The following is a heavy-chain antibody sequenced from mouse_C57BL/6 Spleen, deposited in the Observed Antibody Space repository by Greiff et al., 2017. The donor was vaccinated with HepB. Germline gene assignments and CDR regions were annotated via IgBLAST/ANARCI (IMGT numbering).Heavy chain of an antibody. V-gene: IGHV1-80*01. Sequence: VQLQQSGAELVKPGASVKISCKASGYAFSSYWMNWVKQRPGKGLEWIGQIYPEDGDNNYNGKFKGKATLTADKTSSTAYMQLSSLTSEDSAVYFCARSLYDYDVAYWGQGTLVTVSA. CDR2: IYPEDGDN. CDR1: GYAFSSYW. D-gene: IGHD2-4*01. J-gene: IGHJ3*01. CDR3: ARSLYDYDVAY.